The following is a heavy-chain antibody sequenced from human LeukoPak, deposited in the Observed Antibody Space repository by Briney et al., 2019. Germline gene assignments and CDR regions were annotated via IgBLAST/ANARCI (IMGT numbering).Heavy chain of an antibody. CDR2: VKVGGDT. Sequence: SETLSLTCAVYGDSLDNLYWSWVRQSPGKGLEWIGEVKVGGDTKYNPSLKSRVTMAADTSRNQFSLRLTFVIAADTAIYYCARSFGWYALDVWGQGALVTVSS. J-gene: IGHJ4*02. CDR1: GDSLDNLY. D-gene: IGHD6-19*01. CDR3: ARSFGWYALDV. V-gene: IGHV4-34*01.